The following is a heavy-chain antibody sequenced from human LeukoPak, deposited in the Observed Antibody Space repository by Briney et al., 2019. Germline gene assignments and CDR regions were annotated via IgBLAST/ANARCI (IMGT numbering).Heavy chain of an antibody. Sequence: GGSLRLSCAATGFTFEDYAMHWVRHPPGKGLEWVSLISGDGATVYYAESLKGRFTVSRNNSEKSLHLQMNSLTTGDTALYYCAREANPLFCLYSSFGMDVWGHGTTVTVSS. V-gene: IGHV3-43*02. D-gene: IGHD3-16*01. CDR2: ISGDGATV. J-gene: IGHJ6*02. CDR1: GFTFEDYA. CDR3: AREANPLFCLYSSFGMDV.